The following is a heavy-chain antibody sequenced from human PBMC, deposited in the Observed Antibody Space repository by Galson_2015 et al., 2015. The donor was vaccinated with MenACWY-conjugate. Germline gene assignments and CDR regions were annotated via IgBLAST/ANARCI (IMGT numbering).Heavy chain of an antibody. CDR3: ARGSDIVVVPAAKGGRAYGMDV. CDR2: INSDGSST. D-gene: IGHD2-2*01. J-gene: IGHJ6*02. CDR1: GFTFSSYW. V-gene: IGHV3-74*01. Sequence: SLRLSCAASGFTFSSYWMHWVRQAPGKGLVWVSRINSDGSSTSYADSVKGRFTISRDNAKNTRYLQMNSLRAEDTAVYYCARGSDIVVVPAAKGGRAYGMDVWCQGTTVAVSS.